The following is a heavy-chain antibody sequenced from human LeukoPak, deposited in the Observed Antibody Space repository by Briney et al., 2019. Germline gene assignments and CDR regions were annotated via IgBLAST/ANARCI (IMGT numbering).Heavy chain of an antibody. CDR2: IYHSGST. V-gene: IGHV4-38-2*02. D-gene: IGHD3-10*01. J-gene: IGHJ5*02. CDR3: ARDLITMVRGVPHPNWFDP. CDR1: GYSISSGYY. Sequence: RSSETLSLTCTVSGYSISSGYYWGWIRQPPGKGLEWIGSIYHSGSTYYNPSLKSRVTISVDTSKNQFSLKLSSVTAADTAVYYCARDLITMVRGVPHPNWFDPWGQGALVTVSS.